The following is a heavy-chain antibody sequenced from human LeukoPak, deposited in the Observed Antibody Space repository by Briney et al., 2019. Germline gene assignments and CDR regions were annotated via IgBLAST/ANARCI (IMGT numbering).Heavy chain of an antibody. D-gene: IGHD3-22*01. CDR1: GFTVSTNY. Sequence: GGSLRLSCAASGFTVSTNYMNWVRQAPGKGLEWVSVVYSGGSTYYADSVKGRFTISRDNAKNSLYLQMNSLRAEDTAVYYCATDDYYDSSGYYYPLDYWGQGTLVTVSS. CDR2: VYSGGST. V-gene: IGHV3-53*01. J-gene: IGHJ4*02. CDR3: ATDDYYDSSGYYYPLDY.